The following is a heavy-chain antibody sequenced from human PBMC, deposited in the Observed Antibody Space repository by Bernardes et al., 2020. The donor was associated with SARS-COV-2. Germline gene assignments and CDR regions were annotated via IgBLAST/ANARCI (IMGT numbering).Heavy chain of an antibody. CDR2: INHSGST. D-gene: IGHD3-16*01. Sequence: SETLSLTCAVYGGSFSGYYWSWIRQPPGKGLEWIGEINHSGSTNYNPSLKSRVTISVDTSKNQFSLKLSSVTAADTAVYYCARGGGSYWGRVYYYYYYGMDVWGQGTTVNVSS. V-gene: IGHV4-34*01. CDR3: ARGGGSYWGRVYYYYYYGMDV. CDR1: GGSFSGYY. J-gene: IGHJ6*02.